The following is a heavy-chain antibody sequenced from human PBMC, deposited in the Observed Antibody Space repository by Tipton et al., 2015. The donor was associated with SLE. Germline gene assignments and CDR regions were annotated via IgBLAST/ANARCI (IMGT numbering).Heavy chain of an antibody. Sequence: VQLVQSGAEVKKPGASVKVSCKASGYTFTSYYMHWVRQAPGQGLEWMGIINPSGGSTSYAQKFQGRVTMTRDTSTSTVYMELSSLRSKDTAVYYCATPNLDYSGGDDAFDVWGQGTMVTVSS. J-gene: IGHJ3*01. D-gene: IGHD4-11*01. V-gene: IGHV1-46*01. CDR3: ATPNLDYSGGDDAFDV. CDR2: INPSGGST. CDR1: GYTFTSYY.